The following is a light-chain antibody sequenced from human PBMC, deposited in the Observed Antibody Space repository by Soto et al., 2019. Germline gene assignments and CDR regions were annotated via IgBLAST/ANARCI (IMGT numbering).Light chain of an antibody. CDR3: QQYGSSPRVT. Sequence: EIVLTQSPGTLSLSPGERATLSCRASQSVSSSYLAWYQQKPGQAPRLLIYGASARATGIPDRFSGSGSETDFTLTINRLEPEDFAVYYCQQYGSSPRVTFGPGTKVDIK. J-gene: IGKJ3*01. CDR1: QSVSSSY. CDR2: GAS. V-gene: IGKV3-20*01.